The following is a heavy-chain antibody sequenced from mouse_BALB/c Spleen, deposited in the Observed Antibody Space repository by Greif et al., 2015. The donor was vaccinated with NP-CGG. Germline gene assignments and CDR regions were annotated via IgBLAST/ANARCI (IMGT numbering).Heavy chain of an antibody. D-gene: IGHD4-1*01. J-gene: IGHJ4*01. Sequence: LMESGPELVKPGASVKISCKASGYTFTDYYTNWVKQKPGQGLEWTGWIYPGSGNTKYNEKFKGKATLTVDTSSSTAYMQLSSLTSEDTAVYFCARRTGTEAMDYWGQGTSVTVSS. CDR1: GYTFTDYY. CDR2: IYPGSGNT. V-gene: IGHV1-84*02. CDR3: ARRTGTEAMDY.